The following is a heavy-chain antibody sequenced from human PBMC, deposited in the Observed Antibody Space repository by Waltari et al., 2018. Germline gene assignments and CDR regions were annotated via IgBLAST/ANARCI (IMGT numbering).Heavy chain of an antibody. V-gene: IGHV3-30*04. J-gene: IGHJ3*02. Sequence: QVQLVESGGGVVQPGRSLRLSCAASGFTFTPYPMHLVRQAPGKGLEWVAVISYDVNNKYYADSVKGRFTISRDNSKNTLYLEMKTLRPEDTAVYYCARSSSYDYDSSGYYGAFDIWGQGTMVTVSS. CDR2: ISYDVNNK. D-gene: IGHD3-22*01. CDR3: ARSSSYDYDSSGYYGAFDI. CDR1: GFTFTPYP.